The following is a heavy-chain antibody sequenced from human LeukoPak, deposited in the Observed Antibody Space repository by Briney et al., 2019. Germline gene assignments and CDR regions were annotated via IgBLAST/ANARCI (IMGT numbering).Heavy chain of an antibody. CDR3: ARLSGYYYYYYYGMDV. Sequence: SETLSLTCAVYGGSFSGYYWSWIRQPPGKGLEWIGEINHGGSTNYNPSLKSRVTISVDTSKNQFSLKLSSVTAADTAVYYCARLSGYYYYYYYGMDVWGQGTTVTVSS. V-gene: IGHV4-34*01. D-gene: IGHD3-3*01. CDR2: INHGGST. CDR1: GGSFSGYY. J-gene: IGHJ6*02.